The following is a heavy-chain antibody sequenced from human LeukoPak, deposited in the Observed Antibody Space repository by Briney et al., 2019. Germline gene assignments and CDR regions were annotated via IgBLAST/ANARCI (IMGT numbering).Heavy chain of an antibody. CDR1: GFTFSDYY. CDR3: ARDLQGGNYDFWSGYRYYYYYYMDV. CDR2: ISSGGSTI. Sequence: GGSLRLSCAASGFTFSDYYMSWIRQAPGKGLEWVSYISSGGSTIYYADSVKGRFTISRDNAKNSLYLQMNSLRAEDTAVYYCARDLQGGNYDFWSGYRYYYYYYMDVWGKGTTVTVSS. J-gene: IGHJ6*03. V-gene: IGHV3-11*01. D-gene: IGHD3-3*01.